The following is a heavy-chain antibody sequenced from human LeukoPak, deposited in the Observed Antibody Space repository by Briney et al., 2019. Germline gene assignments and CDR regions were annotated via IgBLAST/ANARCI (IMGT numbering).Heavy chain of an antibody. CDR3: ARERDYGYCDY. Sequence: SETLSLTCTVSGGSISSYYWSWIRQPPGKGLEWIGYIYYSGSTNYNPSLKSRLTISVDTSKNQFSLKLSSVTAADTAVYYCARERDYGYCDYWGQGTLVTVSS. V-gene: IGHV4-59*12. CDR1: GGSISSYY. J-gene: IGHJ4*02. CDR2: IYYSGST. D-gene: IGHD4-17*01.